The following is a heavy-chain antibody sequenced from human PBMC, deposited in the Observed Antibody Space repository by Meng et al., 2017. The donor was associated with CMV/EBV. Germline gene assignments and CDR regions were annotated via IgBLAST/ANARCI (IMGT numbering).Heavy chain of an antibody. Sequence: GGSLRLSCAASGFTFSSYSMNWVRQAPGKGLEWVSYISSSSTIYYADSVKGRFTISRDNAKNSLYLQMNSLRAEDTAVYYCARGLAARPWDYWGQGTLVTVSS. V-gene: IGHV3-48*04. CDR2: ISSSSTI. D-gene: IGHD6-6*01. CDR3: ARGLAARPWDY. J-gene: IGHJ4*02. CDR1: GFTFSSYS.